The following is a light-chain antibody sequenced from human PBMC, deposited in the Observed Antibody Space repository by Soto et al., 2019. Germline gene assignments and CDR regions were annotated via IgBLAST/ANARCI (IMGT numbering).Light chain of an antibody. J-gene: IGLJ1*01. CDR3: CSYAGSYTLYV. CDR1: SSDVGGYNY. CDR2: DVS. Sequence: QSGLAQPRSVSGSPGHSVTISCTGTSSDVGGYNYVSWYQHHPGKAPKLMIYDVSKRPSGVPDRFSGSKSGNTASLTISGLQAEDEADYYCCSYAGSYTLYVFGTGTKVTVL. V-gene: IGLV2-11*01.